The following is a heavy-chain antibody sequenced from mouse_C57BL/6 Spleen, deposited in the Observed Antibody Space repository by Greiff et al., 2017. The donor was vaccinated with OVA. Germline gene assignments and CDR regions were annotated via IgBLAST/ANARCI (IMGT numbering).Heavy chain of an antibody. V-gene: IGHV5-4*01. Sequence: EVQLVESGGGLVKPGGSLKLSCAASGFTFSSYAMSWVRQTPEKRLEWVATISDGGSYTYYPDNVKGRFTISRDNAKNNLYLQMSHLKSEDTAMYYCARPHYYGSSYDAMDYWGQGTSVTVSS. CDR3: ARPHYYGSSYDAMDY. D-gene: IGHD1-1*01. CDR1: GFTFSSYA. CDR2: ISDGGSYT. J-gene: IGHJ4*01.